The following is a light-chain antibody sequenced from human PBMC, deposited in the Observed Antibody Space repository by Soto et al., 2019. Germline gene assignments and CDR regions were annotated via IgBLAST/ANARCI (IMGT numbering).Light chain of an antibody. V-gene: IGKV1-39*01. CDR3: QQSFNSPT. CDR2: AAS. J-gene: IGKJ2*01. Sequence: DIQMTQSPSSLSASVGDRVTITCRASQSSNNFLNWYQQKPGEAPNLLIYAASSLQTGVPSRFSGSGSGTDFTLTISSLQSEAFATYYCQQSFNSPTFGQGTKLEIK. CDR1: QSSNNF.